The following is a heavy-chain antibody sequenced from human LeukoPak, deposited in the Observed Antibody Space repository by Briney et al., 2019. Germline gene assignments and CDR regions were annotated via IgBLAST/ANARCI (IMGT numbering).Heavy chain of an antibody. CDR3: AKDRPENY. Sequence: GGSLRLSCAASGFTFSNYTMNWVRQAPGKWLEWVSSISSRSSYIYYADSLKGRFTISRDNSKNTLYLQMNSLRADYTAVYYCAKDRPENYWGQGTLVTVSS. CDR2: ISSRSSYI. V-gene: IGHV3-21*04. J-gene: IGHJ4*02. CDR1: GFTFSNYT. D-gene: IGHD1-14*01.